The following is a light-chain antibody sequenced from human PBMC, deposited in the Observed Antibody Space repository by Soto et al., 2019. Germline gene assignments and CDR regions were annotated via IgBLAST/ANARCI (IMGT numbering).Light chain of an antibody. CDR3: SSYTSSSSYV. CDR1: SSDVGGYNY. V-gene: IGLV2-14*01. J-gene: IGLJ1*01. CDR2: EVS. Sequence: QSALTQPASVSGSPGQSIAISCIGTSSDVGGYNYVSWYQQYPGKAPKLMIYEVSNRPSGVSNRFSGSKSGNTASLTISGLQAEDEADYYCSSYTSSSSYVFGTGTKLTVL.